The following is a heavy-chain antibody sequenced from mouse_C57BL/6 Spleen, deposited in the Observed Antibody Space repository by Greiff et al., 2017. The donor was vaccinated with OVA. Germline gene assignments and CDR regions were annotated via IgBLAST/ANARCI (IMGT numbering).Heavy chain of an antibody. J-gene: IGHJ1*03. CDR3: ARGVVATGYCDV. V-gene: IGHV3-3*01. D-gene: IGHD1-1*01. Sequence: VQLKESGPSLVRPSQTLSLTCTVTGFSINSDCYWIWIRQFPGNKLEYIGYTFYSGITYYNPSLESRTYITRATSKNQFSLKLSSVTTEDTPTSYCARGVVATGYCDVGGTGTTVTVSS. CDR1: GFSINSDCY. CDR2: TFYSGIT.